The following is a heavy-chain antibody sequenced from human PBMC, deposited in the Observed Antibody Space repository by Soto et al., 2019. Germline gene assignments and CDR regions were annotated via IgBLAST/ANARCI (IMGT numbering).Heavy chain of an antibody. Sequence: QLQLQESGPGLVKPSETLSLTCPVSGDSISSTSYYWGWIRQSQEKGLEWIGSIYYSGSTYYKPYLTSSVTLSIDTSNHQFSLKLHFVTVADTAIYYCVRQMGRGLFAPWVQGTLVSVAS. D-gene: IGHD2-15*01. J-gene: IGHJ5*02. V-gene: IGHV4-39*01. CDR1: GDSISSTSYY. CDR3: VRQMGRGLFAP. CDR2: IYYSGST.